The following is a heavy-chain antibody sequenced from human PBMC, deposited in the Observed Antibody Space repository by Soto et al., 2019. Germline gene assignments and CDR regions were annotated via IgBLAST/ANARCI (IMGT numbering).Heavy chain of an antibody. CDR1: GDTFTDYY. J-gene: IGHJ4*02. V-gene: IGHV1-46*01. CDR2: VSPSGGHT. Sequence: QVQLVQSGAEVKKPGASVKVSCKASGDTFTDYYIHWVRQAPGQGLEWMGTVSPSGGHTTYAQHFLGRMTMTRDTSTSTLYMEVTSLTSEDTAVYYCASGGHVVLLTAALDYWGQGTLVTVSS. CDR3: ASGGHVVLLTAALDY. D-gene: IGHD2-21*02.